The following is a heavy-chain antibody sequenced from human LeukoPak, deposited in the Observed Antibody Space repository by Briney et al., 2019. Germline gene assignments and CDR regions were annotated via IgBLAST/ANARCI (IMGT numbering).Heavy chain of an antibody. J-gene: IGHJ4*02. D-gene: IGHD2-21*02. CDR3: ARVVRNRAYCGGDCPNRFDY. CDR1: GGSISSSSYY. Sequence: SETLSLTCTVSGGSISSSSYYWGWIRQPPGKGLEWIGSIYYSGSTYYNPSLKSRVTISVDTSKNQFSLKLSSVTAADTAVYYCARVVRNRAYCGGDCPNRFDYWGQGTLVTVSS. V-gene: IGHV4-39*07. CDR2: IYYSGST.